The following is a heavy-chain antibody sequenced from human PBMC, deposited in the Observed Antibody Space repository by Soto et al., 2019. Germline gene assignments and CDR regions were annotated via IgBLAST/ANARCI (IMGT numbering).Heavy chain of an antibody. J-gene: IGHJ6*02. V-gene: IGHV3-53*02. CDR1: GFTVSSDS. Sequence: EVQLVETGGDLIQPGGYLRLSCAASGFTVSSDSMTWVRQAPGKGLEWISIIYSDNNTDYADSVKGRFSISRDTSKNILYRQMNSLRAEDTAEYYCARHYSAMGVWGQGTTVTVSS. CDR3: ARHYSAMGV. CDR2: IYSDNNT.